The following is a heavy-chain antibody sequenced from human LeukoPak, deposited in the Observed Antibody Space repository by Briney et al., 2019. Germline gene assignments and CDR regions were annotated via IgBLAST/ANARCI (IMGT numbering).Heavy chain of an antibody. Sequence: GRSLRLSCAASGFTFDDYAMHWVRQAPGKGLEWVSGISWNSGSIGYADSVKGRFTISRDNAKNSLYLQVNSLRAEDTALYYCAKAVGPDFYYYDSSAGDAFDIWGQGTMVTVSS. CDR1: GFTFDDYA. CDR2: ISWNSGSI. J-gene: IGHJ3*02. D-gene: IGHD3-22*01. CDR3: AKAVGPDFYYYDSSAGDAFDI. V-gene: IGHV3-9*01.